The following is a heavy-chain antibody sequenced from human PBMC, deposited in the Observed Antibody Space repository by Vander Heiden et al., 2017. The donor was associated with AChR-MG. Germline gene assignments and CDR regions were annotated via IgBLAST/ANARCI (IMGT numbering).Heavy chain of an antibody. CDR2: IRDSGIIT. V-gene: IGHV3-23*01. Sequence: EVQLLEPWGGLGPAGVSLRLSWAAPGFTFRNYAMTWVRQAPGKGLEWVSGIRDSGIITFYADSVKGRFTISRDNSMHTLYLQMNSLRAEDTAVYYCAKGRVPLGERKIEYWCQGTLVTVSS. D-gene: IGHD3-16*01. J-gene: IGHJ4*02. CDR3: AKGRVPLGERKIEY. CDR1: GFTFRNYA.